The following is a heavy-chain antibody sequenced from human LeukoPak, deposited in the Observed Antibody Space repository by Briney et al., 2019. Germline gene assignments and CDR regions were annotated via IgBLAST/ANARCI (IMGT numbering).Heavy chain of an antibody. CDR2: ISSSSSTI. V-gene: IGHV3-48*04. J-gene: IGHJ6*03. Sequence: GGSLRLSCAASGFTFSSYSVNWVRQAPGKGLEWVSYISSSSSTIYYADSVKGRFTISRDNAKNSLYLQMNSLRAEDTAVYYCARDGCSSTSCQPGYKDYYYMDVWGKGTTVTVS. CDR1: GFTFSSYS. D-gene: IGHD2-2*01. CDR3: ARDGCSSTSCQPGYKDYYYMDV.